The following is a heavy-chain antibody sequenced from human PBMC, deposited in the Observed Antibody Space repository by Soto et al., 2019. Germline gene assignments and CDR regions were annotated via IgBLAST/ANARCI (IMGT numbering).Heavy chain of an antibody. CDR2: IIPILGIA. CDR3: SSVHGSGSN. D-gene: IGHD3-10*01. CDR1: GGTFSSYT. J-gene: IGHJ4*02. Sequence: QVQLVQSGAEVKKPGSSVTVSCKASGGTFSSYTISWVRQAPGQGLEWMGRIIPILGIANYAQKFQGRVTITADKSTSTAYIELSTLRSEDTPVYYCSSVHGSGSNWGQGTLVTVSS. V-gene: IGHV1-69*02.